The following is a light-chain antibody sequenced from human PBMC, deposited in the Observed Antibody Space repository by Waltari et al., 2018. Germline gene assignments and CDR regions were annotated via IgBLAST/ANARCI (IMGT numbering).Light chain of an antibody. CDR2: LGS. CDR3: MQALQRPPP. Sequence: DIVMTQSPLSLPVTPGEPASISCRSSQSLRNNNGYNCLDWYLQKSGQSPQLLIYLGSNQATGVPARFSGSESDTGYTLKISSVEAEDVGVYYCMQALQRPPPFGPGTKVEI. CDR1: QSLRNNNGYNC. J-gene: IGKJ3*01. V-gene: IGKV2-28*01.